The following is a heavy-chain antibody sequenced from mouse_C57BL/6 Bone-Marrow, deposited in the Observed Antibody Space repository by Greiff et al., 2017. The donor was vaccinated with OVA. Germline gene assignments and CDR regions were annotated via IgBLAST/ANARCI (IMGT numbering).Heavy chain of an antibody. J-gene: IGHJ4*01. Sequence: EVMLVESGEGLVKPGGSLKLSCAASGFTFSGYAMSWVRQTPEKRLEWVAYISSGGDYIYYADTVKGRVTISRDNARNTMYLQMGSLKSEDTAMYYCSGLLDARDYWGQGTSVTVSS. CDR3: SGLLDARDY. D-gene: IGHD3-1*01. V-gene: IGHV5S21*01. CDR1: GFTFSGYA. CDR2: ISSGGDYI.